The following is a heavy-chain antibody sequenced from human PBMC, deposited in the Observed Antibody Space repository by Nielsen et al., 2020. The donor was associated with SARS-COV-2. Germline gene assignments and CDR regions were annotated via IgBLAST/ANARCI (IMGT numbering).Heavy chain of an antibody. J-gene: IGHJ4*02. D-gene: IGHD2-2*01. Sequence: SETLSLTCTVSGGSISSGGYYWSWIRQHPGKGLEWIGYIYYSGSTYYNPSLKSRVTISVDTSKNQFSLKLSSVTAADTAVYYCAREGNVVVPAAMGGAYWGQGTLVTVSS. CDR1: GGSISSGGYY. CDR3: AREGNVVVPAAMGGAY. CDR2: IYYSGST. V-gene: IGHV4-31*03.